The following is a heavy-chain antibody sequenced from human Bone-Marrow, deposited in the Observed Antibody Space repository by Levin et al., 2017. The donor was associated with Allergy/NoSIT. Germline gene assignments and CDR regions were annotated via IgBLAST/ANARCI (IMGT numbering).Heavy chain of an antibody. CDR3: GRVTPTRVFGVEDNWLDP. J-gene: IGHJ5*02. Sequence: ASVKVSCKASGFAFTTYYLNWIRQVPGQGLEWMGVINLSAGNTGYAPKFQGRVSFTRDTSTTTVYLDIPSLTYDDTAVYYCGRVTPTRVFGVEDNWLDPWGQGTLVTVSP. CDR1: GFAFTTYY. CDR2: INLSAGNT. V-gene: IGHV1-46*01. D-gene: IGHD3-3*01.